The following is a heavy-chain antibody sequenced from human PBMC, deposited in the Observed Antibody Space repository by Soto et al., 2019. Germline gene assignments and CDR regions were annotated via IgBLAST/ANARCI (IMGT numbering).Heavy chain of an antibody. CDR2: INLDGSEK. CDR1: GFTFRSYW. D-gene: IGHD1-1*01. V-gene: IGHV3-7*05. Sequence: EGQLVESGGGLVQPGGSLRLSCQVSGFTFRSYWMTWVRRAPGKGLEWVANINLDGSEKYYVDAVKGRFTISRDNAKNSLQLDLRDLRANDTAVYYCARGAMAGNEVPADWGQGTLVTVSS. CDR3: ARGAMAGNEVPAD. J-gene: IGHJ1*01.